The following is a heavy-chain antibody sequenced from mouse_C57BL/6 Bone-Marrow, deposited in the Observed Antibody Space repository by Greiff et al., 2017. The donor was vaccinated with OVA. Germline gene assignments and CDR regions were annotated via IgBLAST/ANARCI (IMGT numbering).Heavy chain of an antibody. J-gene: IGHJ4*01. CDR1: GYTFTDHS. CDR2: IYPRDGST. V-gene: IGHV1-78*01. D-gene: IGHD6-1*01. CDR3: AGGVAPDYYAMDY. Sequence: VQLQQSDAELVKPGASVKISCKVSGYTFTDHSIHWMKQRPEQGLEWIGYIYPRDGSTKYNEKFKGKATLTADKSSSTAYMQLNSLTSEDSAVYFCAGGVAPDYYAMDYWGQGTSVTVSS.